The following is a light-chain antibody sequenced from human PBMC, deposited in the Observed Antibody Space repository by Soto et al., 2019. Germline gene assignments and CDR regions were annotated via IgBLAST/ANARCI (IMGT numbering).Light chain of an antibody. CDR2: GAT. CDR3: QQRSNWPLWT. V-gene: IGKV3-11*01. CDR1: QSVNIY. Sequence: EIVMTQSPATLSVSPGERATLSCRASQSVNIYLAWYQQKPGQAPRLLIFGATYRATGIPARFSGSGSGTDFTLTISSLEPEDFAVYYCQQRSNWPLWTFGQGTKVDIK. J-gene: IGKJ1*01.